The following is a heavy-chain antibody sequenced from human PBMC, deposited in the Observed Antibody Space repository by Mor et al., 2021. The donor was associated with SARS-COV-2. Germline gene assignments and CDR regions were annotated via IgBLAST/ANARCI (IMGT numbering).Heavy chain of an antibody. CDR3: ARGRTVTTFFSPSYYFDY. D-gene: IGHD4-17*01. J-gene: IGHJ4*02. Sequence: GSTNYNPSLKSRITISVDTSKNQFSLKLTSVTAADTAVYHCARGRTVTTFFSPSYYFDYWGQGTLVSVSS. V-gene: IGHV4-34*01. CDR2: GST.